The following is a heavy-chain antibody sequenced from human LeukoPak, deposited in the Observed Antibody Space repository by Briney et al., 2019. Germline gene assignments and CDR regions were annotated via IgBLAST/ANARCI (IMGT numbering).Heavy chain of an antibody. CDR2: INPNSGGT. CDR3: ARGGIAARGSYYYMDV. CDR1: GYTFTGYY. Sequence: ASVKVSCKASGYTFTGYYMRWVRQAPGQGLEWMGRINPNSGGTNYAQKFQGRVTMTRDTSISTAYMELSRLRSDDTAVYYCARGGIAARGSYYYMDVWGKGTTVTVSS. D-gene: IGHD6-6*01. J-gene: IGHJ6*03. V-gene: IGHV1-2*06.